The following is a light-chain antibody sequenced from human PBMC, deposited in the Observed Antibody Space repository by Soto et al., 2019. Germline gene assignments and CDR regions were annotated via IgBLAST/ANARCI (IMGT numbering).Light chain of an antibody. CDR2: EAS. V-gene: IGKV3-15*01. J-gene: IGKJ1*01. Sequence: EVVLTQSPATLSVSPGERAILSCRAGESVSKYLAWYQQKPGQAPRLLIYEASARATGIPSRFSGSGSGTEFTLTINSLQSEDFAVYYCHQYNDWRTFGQGTKVDI. CDR3: HQYNDWRT. CDR1: ESVSKY.